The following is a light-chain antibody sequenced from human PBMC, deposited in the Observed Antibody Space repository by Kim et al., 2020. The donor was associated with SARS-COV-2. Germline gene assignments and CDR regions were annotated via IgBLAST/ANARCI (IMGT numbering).Light chain of an antibody. CDR2: QAS. CDR3: LQYSSSPQT. V-gene: IGKV1-5*03. Sequence: DIQMTQSPSTLSTSVGDRVIITCRASQTISTFLAWYQHRPGKAPKLLISQASSLQSEVPSSFSGSGSGTEFTLSISSLQPDDFATYYCLQYSSSPQTFGQGTKVDIK. J-gene: IGKJ1*01. CDR1: QTISTF.